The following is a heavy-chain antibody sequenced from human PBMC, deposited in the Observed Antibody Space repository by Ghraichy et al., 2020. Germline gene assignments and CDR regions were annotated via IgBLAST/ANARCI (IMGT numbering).Heavy chain of an antibody. V-gene: IGHV4-34*01. CDR1: GGSFSGYY. J-gene: IGHJ6*02. CDR3: SRGTPRYCSSTSCYPLCYGYSYGMDV. D-gene: IGHD2-2*01. Sequence: GSLRLSCAVYGGSFSGYYWSWIRQPPGKGLEWIWEINHSGSTNYNPSLKSRVTMSVDTSKNQSSLKLSSVIGADTAVYYCSRGTPRYCSSTSCYPLCYGYSYGMDVWGQETTVTVSS. CDR2: INHSGST.